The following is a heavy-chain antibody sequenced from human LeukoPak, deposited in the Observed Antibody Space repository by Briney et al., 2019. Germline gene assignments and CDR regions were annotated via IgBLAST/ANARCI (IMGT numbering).Heavy chain of an antibody. J-gene: IGHJ5*02. CDR3: ARDWGIPFPYWFDP. Sequence: ASVKVSCKASGYTFTGYYIHWVRQAPGQGLEWMGWINPNSGGTNYAQKFQGRVTMTRDTSISTAYMELSRLRSDDTAVYFCARDWGIPFPYWFDPWGQGTLVTVSS. CDR1: GYTFTGYY. CDR2: INPNSGGT. V-gene: IGHV1-2*02. D-gene: IGHD3-16*01.